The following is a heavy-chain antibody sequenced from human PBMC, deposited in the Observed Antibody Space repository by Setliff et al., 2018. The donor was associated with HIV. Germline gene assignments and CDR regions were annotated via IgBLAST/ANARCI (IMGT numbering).Heavy chain of an antibody. D-gene: IGHD5-12*01. CDR2: IYYSGST. J-gene: IGHJ3*02. CDR1: DGSFSSDY. Sequence: TSETLSLTCTVSDGSFSSDYWTWIRQTPGKGLEWIGYIYYSGSTKYNPSLTSRVTISVDTSKNHFSLKLTSVTAADTAVYYRARAEMATIVAFDIWGQGTMVTVSS. CDR3: ARAEMATIVAFDI. V-gene: IGHV4-59*01.